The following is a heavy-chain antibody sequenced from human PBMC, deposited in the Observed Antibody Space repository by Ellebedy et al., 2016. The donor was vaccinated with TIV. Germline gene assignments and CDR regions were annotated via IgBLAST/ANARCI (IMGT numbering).Heavy chain of an antibody. Sequence: MPSETLSLTCTVSGASISSSSYYWGWIRQPPGKGLEWIGSIYYSGSSYYNPSLKSRVTISGDTSKNQFSLKLSSVTAADTAVYYCARHSGASGTPYYGMDVWGQGTTVTVSS. J-gene: IGHJ6*02. CDR1: GASISSSSYY. CDR2: IYYSGSS. D-gene: IGHD6-13*01. V-gene: IGHV4-39*01. CDR3: ARHSGASGTPYYGMDV.